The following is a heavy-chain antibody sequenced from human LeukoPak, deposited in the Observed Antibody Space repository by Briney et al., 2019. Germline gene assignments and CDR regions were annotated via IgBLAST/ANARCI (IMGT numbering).Heavy chain of an antibody. CDR1: GFTFSSYG. CDR3: ARDVWSGGALDY. CDR2: ISGSGGST. D-gene: IGHD1-26*01. J-gene: IGHJ4*02. Sequence: GGTLRLSCAASGFTFSSYGMSWVRQAPGKGLEWVSGISGSGGSTYYADSVKGRFTISRDNAKNSLYLQMNSLRAEDTAVYYCARDVWSGGALDYWGQGTLVTVSS. V-gene: IGHV3-23*01.